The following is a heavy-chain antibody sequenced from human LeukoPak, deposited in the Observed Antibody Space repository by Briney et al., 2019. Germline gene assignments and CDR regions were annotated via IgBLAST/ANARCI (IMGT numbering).Heavy chain of an antibody. D-gene: IGHD2-2*01. CDR2: IYTSGST. J-gene: IGHJ5*02. V-gene: IGHV4-61*02. Sequence: SETLSLTCTVSGGSISSGSYYWSWIRQPAGKGLEWIGRIYTSGSTNYNPSLKSRVTISVDTSKNQFSLKLSSVTAADTAVYYCARARGLPAAIKNGWFDPWGQGTLVTVSS. CDR3: ARARGLPAAIKNGWFDP. CDR1: GGSISSGSYY.